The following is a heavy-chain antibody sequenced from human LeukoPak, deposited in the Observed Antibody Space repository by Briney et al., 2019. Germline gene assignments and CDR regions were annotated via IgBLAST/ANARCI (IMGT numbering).Heavy chain of an antibody. Sequence: ASVKVSCKASGYTFTSYGISWVRQAPGQGLEWMGWISAYNGNKNYAQKLQGRVTMTTYTSTSTAYMELRSLRSDDTAVYYCARAPTVVKIYYYMDVWGKGTTVTVSS. CDR3: ARAPTVVKIYYYMDV. V-gene: IGHV1-18*01. CDR2: ISAYNGNK. J-gene: IGHJ6*03. D-gene: IGHD4-23*01. CDR1: GYTFTSYG.